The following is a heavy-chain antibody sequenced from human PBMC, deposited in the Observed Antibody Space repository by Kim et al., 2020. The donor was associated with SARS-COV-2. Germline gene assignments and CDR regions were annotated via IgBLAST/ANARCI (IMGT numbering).Heavy chain of an antibody. V-gene: IGHV3-15*01. D-gene: IGHD4-17*01. J-gene: IGHJ4*02. Sequence: KGRFTISRDDSKNTLYLQMNSLKTEDTAVYYCTTDLFSELTTVTTVRFDYWGQGTLVTVSS. CDR3: TTDLFSELTTVTTVRFDY.